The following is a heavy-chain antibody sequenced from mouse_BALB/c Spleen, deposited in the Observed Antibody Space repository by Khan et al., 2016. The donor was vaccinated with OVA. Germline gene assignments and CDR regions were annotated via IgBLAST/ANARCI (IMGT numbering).Heavy chain of an antibody. J-gene: IGHJ4*01. CDR1: GFTFSSYW. V-gene: IGHV6-3*01. CDR2: IRLKSDNYAT. D-gene: IGHD3-1*01. Sequence: EVQLQESGGGLVQPGGSMKLSCVASGFTFSSYWMSLVRQSPEKGLEWVADIRLKSDNYATLYAESVKGKFTISRDDSKSRLYLQMNNLRAEDTGICYCTDLGGALDYWGQGTSVTVSS. CDR3: TDLGGALDY.